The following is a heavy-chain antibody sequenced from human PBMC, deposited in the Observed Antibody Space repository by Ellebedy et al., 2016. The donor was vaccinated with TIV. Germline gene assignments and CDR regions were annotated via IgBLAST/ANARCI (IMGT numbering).Heavy chain of an antibody. Sequence: SETLSLXXAVYGGSFSGYYWSWIRQPPGKGLEWIGEINHSGSTNYNPSLKSRVTISVDTSKNQFSLKLSSVTAADTAVYYCARARGSSSSKLNWFNPWGQGTLVTVSS. CDR3: ARARGSSSSKLNWFNP. CDR2: INHSGST. D-gene: IGHD6-6*01. V-gene: IGHV4-34*01. CDR1: GGSFSGYY. J-gene: IGHJ5*02.